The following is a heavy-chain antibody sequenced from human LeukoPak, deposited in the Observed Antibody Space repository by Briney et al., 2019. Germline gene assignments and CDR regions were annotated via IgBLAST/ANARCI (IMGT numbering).Heavy chain of an antibody. D-gene: IGHD3-10*02. CDR3: ARDHIHSGLFGWFDP. J-gene: IGHJ5*02. V-gene: IGHV1-2*04. CDR1: GYTFSAYS. Sequence: GASVKVSCKASGYTFSAYSIHWVGQAPGQGLEWMGWINPDSGDTNYAQKFQGWVTMTRDTSISTAYMEGRRLRSDDTAVYYCARDHIHSGLFGWFDPWGQGTLVTVSS. CDR2: INPDSGDT.